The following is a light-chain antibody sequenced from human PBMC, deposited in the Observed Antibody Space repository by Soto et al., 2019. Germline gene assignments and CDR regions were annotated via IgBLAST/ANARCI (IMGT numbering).Light chain of an antibody. CDR3: QQRGNRPPWT. CDR2: DAS. V-gene: IGKV3-11*01. J-gene: IGKJ1*01. CDR1: QSVDKY. Sequence: EIVMTQSPATLSLSPGERATLSCRASQSVDKYLVWYQQKPGQAPRLLIYDASNSATGIPARFSGSGSGTDFTLTISSLEPEDFAVYYCQQRGNRPPWTFGQGTKVEIK.